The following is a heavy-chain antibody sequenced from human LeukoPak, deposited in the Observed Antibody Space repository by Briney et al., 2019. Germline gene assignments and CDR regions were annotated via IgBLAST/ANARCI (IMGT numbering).Heavy chain of an antibody. J-gene: IGHJ6*02. CDR2: IVVGSGHT. CDR1: GFSFTTSA. D-gene: IGHD6-19*01. V-gene: IGHV1-58*02. CDR3: AADHQFSGWESAYGMDV. Sequence: SVKVSCKASGFSFTTSAMQWVRQARGQRLEWIGWIVVGSGHTRYAQKFQERITITRDMSTSTAYMQLSSLRSEDTAVYYCAADHQFSGWESAYGMDVWGQGTTATVSS.